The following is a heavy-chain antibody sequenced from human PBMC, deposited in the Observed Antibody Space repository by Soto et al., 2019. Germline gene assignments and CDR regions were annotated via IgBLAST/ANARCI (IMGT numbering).Heavy chain of an antibody. D-gene: IGHD6-6*01. Sequence: PSETLSLTCTVSGGSISSSSYYWGWIRQPPGKGLEWIGSIYYSGSTYYNPSLKSRVTISVDTSKNQFSLKLSSVTAADTAVYYCASIAARIGPDYWGQGTLVTVSS. CDR3: ASIAARIGPDY. V-gene: IGHV4-39*01. CDR1: GGSISSSSYY. CDR2: IYYSGST. J-gene: IGHJ4*02.